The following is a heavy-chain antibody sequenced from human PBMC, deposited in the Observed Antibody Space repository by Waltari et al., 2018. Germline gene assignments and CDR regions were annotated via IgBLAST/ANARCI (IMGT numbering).Heavy chain of an antibody. J-gene: IGHJ4*02. D-gene: IGHD2-21*02. CDR2: INHSGST. CDR3: ARRVVTSFDY. Sequence: QVQLQQWGAGLLKPSETLSLTCAVYGGSFSGYYWSWIRQPPGKGLEWIGEINHSGSTNYNPSLKSRVTISVDTSKNQFSLKLSSVTAADTAVYYCARRVVTSFDYWGQGTLVTVSS. V-gene: IGHV4-34*01. CDR1: GGSFSGYY.